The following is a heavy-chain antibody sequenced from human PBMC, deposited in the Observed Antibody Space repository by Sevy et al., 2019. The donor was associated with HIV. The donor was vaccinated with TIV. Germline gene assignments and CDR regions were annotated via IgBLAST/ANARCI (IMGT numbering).Heavy chain of an antibody. D-gene: IGHD2-2*01. CDR2: ISYDGSNK. J-gene: IGHJ6*02. CDR1: GFTFSSYG. Sequence: GGSLRLSCAASGFTFSSYGMHWVRQAPGKGLEWVAVISYDGSNKYDADSVKGRFTISRDNSKNTLYLQMNSLRAEDTAAYYCAKDWSLGYCSSTSCYSLRTGDAKVLYYGMDVWGLGTTVTVSS. V-gene: IGHV3-30*18. CDR3: AKDWSLGYCSSTSCYSLRTGDAKVLYYGMDV.